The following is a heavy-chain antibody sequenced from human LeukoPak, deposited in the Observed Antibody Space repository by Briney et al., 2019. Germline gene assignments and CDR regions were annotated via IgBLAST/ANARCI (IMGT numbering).Heavy chain of an antibody. CDR2: IYYNGRT. Sequence: SETLSLTCAVSGGSISNYYWSWIRPPPGKGLEWIGYIYYNGRTNYKSSLKSRVTISVETSKNQFSLKLSSVTAADTAVYYCARGYQVVWYTWGQGTLVTVSS. D-gene: IGHD2-2*01. CDR1: GGSISNYY. CDR3: ARGYQVVWYT. J-gene: IGHJ4*02. V-gene: IGHV4-59*01.